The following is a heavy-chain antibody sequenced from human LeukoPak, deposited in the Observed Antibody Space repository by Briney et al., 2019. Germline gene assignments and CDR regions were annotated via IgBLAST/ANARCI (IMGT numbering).Heavy chain of an antibody. V-gene: IGHV1-2*02. CDR2: INPKSGGT. Sequence: ASVKVSFKASGYTFTGYYMHWVRQAPGQGLEWMGWINPKSGGTNYAQRFQGRVAMTRDTSITTAYMEVSRLRSDDTAVYFCAREYSGSYRFDYWGQGTLVTVSS. J-gene: IGHJ4*02. D-gene: IGHD1-26*01. CDR1: GYTFTGYY. CDR3: AREYSGSYRFDY.